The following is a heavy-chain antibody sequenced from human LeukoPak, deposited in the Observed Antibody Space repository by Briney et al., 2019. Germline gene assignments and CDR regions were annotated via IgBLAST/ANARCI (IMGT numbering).Heavy chain of an antibody. D-gene: IGHD3-22*01. J-gene: IGHJ4*02. Sequence: SETLSLTCTVSGYSINSGYTWGWIRQPAGKGLEWIGRIYTSGSTNYNPSLKSRVTISVDTSKNQFSLKLSSVTAADTAVYYCARHPGYYDSSGYFDYWGQGTLVTVSS. CDR3: ARHPGYYDSSGYFDY. CDR1: GYSINSGYT. V-gene: IGHV4-61*02. CDR2: IYTSGST.